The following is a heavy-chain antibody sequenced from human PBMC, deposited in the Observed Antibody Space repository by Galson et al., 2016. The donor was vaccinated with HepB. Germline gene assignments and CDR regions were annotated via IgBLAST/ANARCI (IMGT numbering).Heavy chain of an antibody. CDR1: GLSFRSYG. Sequence: SLRLSCAASGLSFRSYGMHWVRQAPGKGLEWVAVLSTNGLSQHYSDSVKGRFTISKDNSKNTLYLQMNSLRVEDTAIYYCAREPVRLDDLLTGPPKNPDYWGQGTLVTVSS. CDR2: LSTNGLSQ. J-gene: IGHJ4*02. CDR3: AREPVRLDDLLTGPPKNPDY. D-gene: IGHD3-9*01. V-gene: IGHV3-30*03.